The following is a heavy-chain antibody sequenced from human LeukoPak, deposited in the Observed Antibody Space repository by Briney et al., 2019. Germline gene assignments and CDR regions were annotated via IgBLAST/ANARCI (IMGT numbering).Heavy chain of an antibody. CDR1: GYTLTELS. V-gene: IGHV1-24*01. CDR2: FDPEDGET. D-gene: IGHD1-26*01. Sequence: ASVKVSCKVSGYTLTELSMHWVRQAPGKGVEWMGGFDPEDGETIYAQKFQGRVTMTTDTSTSTAYMELRSLRSDDTAVYYCARDFGAVGATLGYWGQGTLVTVSS. CDR3: ARDFGAVGATLGY. J-gene: IGHJ4*02.